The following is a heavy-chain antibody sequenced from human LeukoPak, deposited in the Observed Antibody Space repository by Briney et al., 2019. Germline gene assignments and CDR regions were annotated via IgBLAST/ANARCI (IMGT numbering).Heavy chain of an antibody. CDR3: ARSYSSGCPKD. Sequence: PGGSLRLSCAASEFTFRSYWMRWVRQAPGKGLEWVANIKQDGSEKNYVDSVKGRFTISRDNAKNSMYLQMNSLRAEDTALYYCARSYSSGCPKDWGQGTLVTVSS. CDR1: EFTFRSYW. D-gene: IGHD6-19*01. J-gene: IGHJ4*02. V-gene: IGHV3-7*03. CDR2: IKQDGSEK.